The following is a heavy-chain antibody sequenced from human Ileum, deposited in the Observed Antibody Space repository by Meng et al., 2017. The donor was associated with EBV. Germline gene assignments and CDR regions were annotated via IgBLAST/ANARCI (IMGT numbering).Heavy chain of an antibody. Sequence: QVLLQSSGPGLVKPSTTLSLTVSVSGGSISSSNYCWGWTRQPPGKGLEWIQSICYTDYTYYNPSLKSRVTISADKSKNQFSLRLNSLTAADTAVYYCAMGPDYAKTGYWGQGTLVTVSS. CDR3: AMGPDYAKTGY. D-gene: IGHD4-17*01. V-gene: IGHV4-39*01. CDR2: ICYTDYT. J-gene: IGHJ4*02. CDR1: GGSISSSNYC.